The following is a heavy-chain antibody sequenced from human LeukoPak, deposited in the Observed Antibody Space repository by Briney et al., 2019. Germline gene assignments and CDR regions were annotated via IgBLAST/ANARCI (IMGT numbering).Heavy chain of an antibody. Sequence: ASVKVSCKTSGYAFINYDINWVRQATGQGLEWMGWMDPNNGNTGYAQKVQGRVTMTRDTSTNTAYMELSSLTSEDTAVYYCARGPRESTTSDYRGQGTLVTVSS. CDR2: MDPNNGNT. CDR3: ARGPRESTTSDY. J-gene: IGHJ4*02. V-gene: IGHV1-8*02. D-gene: IGHD1-14*01. CDR1: GYAFINYD.